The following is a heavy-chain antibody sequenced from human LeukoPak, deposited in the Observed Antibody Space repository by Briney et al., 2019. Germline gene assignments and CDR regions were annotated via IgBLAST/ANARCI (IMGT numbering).Heavy chain of an antibody. CDR1: GGSISGYY. D-gene: IGHD3-16*01. CDR3: AGYMRASVTYDFDY. J-gene: IGHJ4*02. V-gene: IGHV4-59*13. CDR2: VYYTGST. Sequence: SETLSLTCTLSGGSISGYYWSWIRQTPGKALEWIGYVYYTGSTNYNPSFQSRVTITVDTSNNQFSLNLRSVTAADTAIYYCAGYMRASVTYDFDYWGQGTLVTISS.